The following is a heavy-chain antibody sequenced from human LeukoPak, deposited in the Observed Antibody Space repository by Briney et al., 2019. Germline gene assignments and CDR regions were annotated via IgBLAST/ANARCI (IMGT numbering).Heavy chain of an antibody. Sequence: PGGSLRLSCAVSGFTFSSYWMHWVRQAPGKGLVWVSRTNNDGSTTAYADSVKGRFTISRDNTKNTLYLQMNSLRAEDTAVYYCARTYSSFDYWGQGTLVTVSS. CDR2: TNNDGSTT. J-gene: IGHJ4*02. CDR3: ARTYSSFDY. D-gene: IGHD6-19*01. CDR1: GFTFSSYW. V-gene: IGHV3-74*01.